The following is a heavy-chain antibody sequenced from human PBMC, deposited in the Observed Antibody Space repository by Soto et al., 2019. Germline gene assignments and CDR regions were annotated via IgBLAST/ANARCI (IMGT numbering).Heavy chain of an antibody. CDR3: ARDFLSTYYYDSSGYYGDAFDI. CDR1: GFTFSSYS. V-gene: IGHV3-48*02. CDR2: ISSSSSTI. J-gene: IGHJ3*02. Sequence: GGSLRLSCAASGFTFSSYSMNWVRQAPGKGLEWVSYISSSSSTIYYADSVKGRFTISRDSAKNSLYLQMNSLRDEDTAVYYCARDFLSTYYYDSSGYYGDAFDIWGQGTMVTVSS. D-gene: IGHD3-22*01.